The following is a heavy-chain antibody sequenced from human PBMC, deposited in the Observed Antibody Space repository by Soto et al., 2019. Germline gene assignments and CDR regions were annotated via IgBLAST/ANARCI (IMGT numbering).Heavy chain of an antibody. CDR2: IIPILGIA. J-gene: IGHJ6*02. CDR3: ATSSGDVVPAAYEWYYYGMDV. D-gene: IGHD2-2*01. Sequence: QVQLVQSVAEVKKPGSSVKVSCKASGGTFSSYTMSWVRQAPGQGLEWMGRIIPILGIANYAQKFQGRVMITAEKSTSTAYMELSSLRSEDTAVYYCATSSGDVVPAAYEWYYYGMDVWGQGTTVTVSS. CDR1: GGTFSSYT. V-gene: IGHV1-69*02.